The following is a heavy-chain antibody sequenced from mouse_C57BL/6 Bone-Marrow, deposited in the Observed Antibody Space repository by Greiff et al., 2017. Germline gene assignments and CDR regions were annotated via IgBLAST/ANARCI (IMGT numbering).Heavy chain of an antibody. CDR2: ISDGGSYT. J-gene: IGHJ3*01. Sequence: EVKLVESGGGLVKPGGSLKLSCAASGFTFRSYAMSWVRQTPEKRLEWVATISDGGSYTYYPDNVKGRFTISRDNAKNNLYLQMSHLKSEDTAMXYCARHWDYGGSWLAYWGQGTLVTVSA. D-gene: IGHD2-4*01. V-gene: IGHV5-4*03. CDR3: ARHWDYGGSWLAY. CDR1: GFTFRSYA.